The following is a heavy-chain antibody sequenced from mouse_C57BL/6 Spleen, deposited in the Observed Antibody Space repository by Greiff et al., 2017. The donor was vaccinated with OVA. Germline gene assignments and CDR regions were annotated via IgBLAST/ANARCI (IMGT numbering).Heavy chain of an antibody. Sequence: QVQLKESGAELVRPGASVTLSCKASGYTFTDYEMHWVKQTPVHGLEWIGAIDPETGGTAYNQKFKGKAILTADKSSSTAYMELRSLTSEDSAVYYCTPMTTVVAPFAYWGQGTLVTVSA. CDR1: GYTFTDYE. J-gene: IGHJ3*01. V-gene: IGHV1-15*01. CDR3: TPMTTVVAPFAY. D-gene: IGHD1-1*01. CDR2: IDPETGGT.